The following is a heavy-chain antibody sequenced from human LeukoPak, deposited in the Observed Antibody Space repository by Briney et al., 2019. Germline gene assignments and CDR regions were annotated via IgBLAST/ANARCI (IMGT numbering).Heavy chain of an antibody. CDR2: ISYDGSNK. CDR1: GFTFSSYG. CDR3: AREWQRSSWFEY. J-gene: IGHJ4*02. D-gene: IGHD5-12*01. V-gene: IGHV3-30*03. Sequence: GRSLRLSCAASGFTFSSYGMHWVRQAPGKGLEWVAVISYDGSNKYYADPVKGRFTVSRDQSKNTVYLQMNSLRAEDTAVYYCAREWQRSSWFEYWGQGTLVTVSS.